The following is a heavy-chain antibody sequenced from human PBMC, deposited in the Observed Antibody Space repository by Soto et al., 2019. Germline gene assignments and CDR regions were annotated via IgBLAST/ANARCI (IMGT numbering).Heavy chain of an antibody. CDR2: IYYSGST. D-gene: IGHD2-15*01. CDR3: ASVYCSGGSCAGYYYYGMDV. J-gene: IGHJ6*02. V-gene: IGHV4-61*01. Sequence: KLPETLSLTCTVSGGSVSSGSYYWSWIRQPPGKGLEWIGYIYYSGSTNYNPSLKSRVTISVDTSKNQFSLKLSSVTAADTAVYYCASVYCSGGSCAGYYYYGMDVWGQGTTVTVSS. CDR1: GGSVSSGSYY.